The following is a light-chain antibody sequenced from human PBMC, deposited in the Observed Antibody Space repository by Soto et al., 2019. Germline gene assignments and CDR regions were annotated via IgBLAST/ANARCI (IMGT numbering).Light chain of an antibody. CDR2: GAS. CDR3: QEQGSFPPP. CDR1: QSVSSSY. V-gene: IGKV3-20*01. J-gene: IGKJ1*01. Sequence: EIVLTQSPGTLSLSPGERATLSCRASQSVSSSYLAWYQQKPGQAPRLLIYGASSRATGIPDRFSGSGSGTDFTLTISRLEPEDYSVYDCQEQGSFPPPLAPGTKVDI.